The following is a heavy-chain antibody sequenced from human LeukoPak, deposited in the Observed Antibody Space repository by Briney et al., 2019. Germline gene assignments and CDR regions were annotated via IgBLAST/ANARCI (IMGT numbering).Heavy chain of an antibody. D-gene: IGHD3-3*02. V-gene: IGHV1-3*04. Sequence: ASVRVSCKASGYTFTTYAIHWVRQAPGQRLEWMGWISTYNDDRKYSPKFQGTVTITTDTSATTAYLELSSLRSEDTAVYYCARDRSSFSYAFDIWGQGTMVTVSS. CDR2: ISTYNDDR. CDR3: ARDRSSFSYAFDI. J-gene: IGHJ3*02. CDR1: GYTFTTYA.